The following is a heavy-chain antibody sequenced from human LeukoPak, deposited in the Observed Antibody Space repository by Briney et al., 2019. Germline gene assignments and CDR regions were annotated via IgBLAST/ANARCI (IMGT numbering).Heavy chain of an antibody. Sequence: SETLSLTCAVSGGSISSSNWWSWIRQPPGKGLEWIGEIYHSGSTNYNPSLKSRVTISVDKSKTQFSLKLSSVTAADTAVYYCAREIVVVPAATGDAFDIWGQGTMVTVSS. CDR3: AREIVVVPAATGDAFDI. D-gene: IGHD2-2*01. J-gene: IGHJ3*02. V-gene: IGHV4-4*02. CDR1: GGSISSSNW. CDR2: IYHSGST.